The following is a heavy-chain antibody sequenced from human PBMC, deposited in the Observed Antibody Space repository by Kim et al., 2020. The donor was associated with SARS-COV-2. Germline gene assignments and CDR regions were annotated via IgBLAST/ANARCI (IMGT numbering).Heavy chain of an antibody. CDR1: GFSFRSYT. Sequence: GGSLRLSCAVSGFSFRSYTMKRVRQAPGKGLEYVSSVSSNSAYIYYADSLRGRFTISRNNDKNSLYLQMNGLRVEDMAGYYCARESGSYRMRTSDYLDL. D-gene: IGHD3-3*01. CDR2: VSSNSAYI. CDR3: ARESGSYRMRTSDYLDL. V-gene: IGHV3-21*06. J-gene: IGHJ2*01.